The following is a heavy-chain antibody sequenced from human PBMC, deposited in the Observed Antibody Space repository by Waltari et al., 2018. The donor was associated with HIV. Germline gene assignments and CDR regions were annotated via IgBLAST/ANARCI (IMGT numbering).Heavy chain of an antibody. CDR1: DYFISRDYY. D-gene: IGHD2-15*01. CDR3: AGTSDERLQWYYLDF. Sequence: QVQLQESGPGLVKPSETLSLTCSVPDYFISRDYYWGWIRQSPGRGLEWIGSTSQRGNVVYYPSLKSRTPIVGNPSKNQLFLRLASATAADTAVYYCAGTSDERLQWYYLDFWSQGRPVTVSS. CDR2: TSQRGNV. V-gene: IGHV4-38-2*02. J-gene: IGHJ4*02.